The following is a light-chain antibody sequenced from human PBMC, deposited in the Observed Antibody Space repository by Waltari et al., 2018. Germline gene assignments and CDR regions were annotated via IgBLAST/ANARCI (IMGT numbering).Light chain of an antibody. Sequence: QSVLTQPPSVSGAPGQRITISCTGTSSNIGAGYDVHWYLQLPGPAPKLLILGNNNRPSGAPDRFSASKSDTSASLAITGLQAEDEADYYCQSYDSSLSGVLFGGGTKLTVL. CDR1: SSNIGAGYD. V-gene: IGLV1-40*01. J-gene: IGLJ2*01. CDR3: QSYDSSLSGVL. CDR2: GNN.